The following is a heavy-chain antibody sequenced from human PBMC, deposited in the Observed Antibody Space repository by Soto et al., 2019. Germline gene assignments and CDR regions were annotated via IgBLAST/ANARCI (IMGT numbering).Heavy chain of an antibody. J-gene: IGHJ4*02. V-gene: IGHV3-23*01. CDR1: GFTISSNA. CDR2: ISDRGATT. D-gene: IGHD1-1*01. CDR3: AKDKPGTTSFDY. Sequence: GGSLRLSCAASGFTISSNAMYWVRQAPGKGLEWVSAISDRGATTHYADSVKGRFTISRDTSKNTLYLQLNTLRADDTAVYYCAKDKPGTTSFDYWGQGTLVTVSS.